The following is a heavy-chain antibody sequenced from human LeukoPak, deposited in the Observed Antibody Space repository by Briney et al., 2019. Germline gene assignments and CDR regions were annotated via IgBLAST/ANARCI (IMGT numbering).Heavy chain of an antibody. Sequence: GGSLRLSCAASGFTFSNYAMSWVRQVPGKGLEWVSGISDSGGNTHYADSVRGRFTISRDNSKNTLYLQMNSLRAADAAVYYCARNSLGYCSGGSCYSSWYFDLWGRGTLVTVSS. CDR2: ISDSGGNT. D-gene: IGHD2-15*01. CDR3: ARNSLGYCSGGSCYSSWYFDL. V-gene: IGHV3-23*01. J-gene: IGHJ2*01. CDR1: GFTFSNYA.